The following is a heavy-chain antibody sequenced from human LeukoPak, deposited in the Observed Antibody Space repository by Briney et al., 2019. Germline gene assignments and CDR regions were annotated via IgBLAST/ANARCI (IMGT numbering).Heavy chain of an antibody. J-gene: IGHJ4*02. CDR2: IKPDGSET. CDR3: FGIF. CDR1: GFTFSSSW. V-gene: IGHV3-7*01. D-gene: IGHD1-14*01. Sequence: GGSLRLSCAASGFTFSSSWMNWVRQAPGKGLEWVANIKPDGSETYYVDSVKGRFTISRDNAKDSLDLQMNSLRAEDTAVYYCFGIFWGQGTLVTVSS.